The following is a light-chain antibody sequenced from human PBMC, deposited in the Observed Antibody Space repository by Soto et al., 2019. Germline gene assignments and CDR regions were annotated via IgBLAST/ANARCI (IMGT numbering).Light chain of an antibody. V-gene: IGKV3-20*01. Sequence: EIVLTQSPGTLSLSPGERATLSCRASQSVSNNYLAWYQQKPGQAPRLLIYGATNRATGLPNRFSGSASGKDFTLTISRQEPEDSAVYYCQRYGSSGTFGEGTKVEIK. J-gene: IGKJ1*01. CDR2: GAT. CDR3: QRYGSSGT. CDR1: QSVSNNY.